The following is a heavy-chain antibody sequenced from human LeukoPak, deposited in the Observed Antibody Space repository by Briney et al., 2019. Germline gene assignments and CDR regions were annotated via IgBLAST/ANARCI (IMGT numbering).Heavy chain of an antibody. CDR1: GGTFSSYA. Sequence: SVKVSCKASGGTFSSYAISWVRQAPGQGLERMGRIIPIFGTANYAQKFQGRVTITTDESTSTAYMELSSLRSEDTAVYYCEVRPRGSSPKYYLDYWGQGTLVTVSS. J-gene: IGHJ4*02. CDR2: IIPIFGTA. CDR3: EVRPRGSSPKYYLDY. V-gene: IGHV1-69*05. D-gene: IGHD1-26*01.